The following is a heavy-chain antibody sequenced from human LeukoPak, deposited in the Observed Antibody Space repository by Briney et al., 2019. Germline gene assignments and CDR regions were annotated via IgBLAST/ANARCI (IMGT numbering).Heavy chain of an antibody. D-gene: IGHD2/OR15-2a*01. V-gene: IGHV4-4*02. Sequence: SGTLSLTCAVSGGSISSNNWWSWVRRSPGKGLEWIGEIHYSGSTNYNPSLKSRVTISVDKSKSQFSLNLSSVTAADTAVYYCARDSRYNEYYYYGMDVWGQGTTVTVS. CDR1: GGSISSNNW. CDR3: ARDSRYNEYYYYGMDV. CDR2: IHYSGST. J-gene: IGHJ6*02.